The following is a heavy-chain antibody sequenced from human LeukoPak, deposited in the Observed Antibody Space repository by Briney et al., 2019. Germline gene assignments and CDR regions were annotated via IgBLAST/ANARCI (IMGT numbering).Heavy chain of an antibody. Sequence: GESLRLSCAASGFTVSSNYMSWVRQAPGKGLEWVSVIYSGGSTYYADSVKGRFTISRDNSKNTLYLQMNSLRAEDTAVYYCAREIGGSRRGSWFDPWGQGTLVTVSS. CDR3: AREIGGSRRGSWFDP. D-gene: IGHD3-10*01. CDR2: IYSGGST. J-gene: IGHJ5*02. V-gene: IGHV3-66*01. CDR1: GFTVSSNY.